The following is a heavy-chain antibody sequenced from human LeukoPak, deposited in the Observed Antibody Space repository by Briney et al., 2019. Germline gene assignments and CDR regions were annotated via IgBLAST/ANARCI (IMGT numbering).Heavy chain of an antibody. Sequence: GGSLRLSCAASGFTFSSYGMHWVRQAPGKGLEWGAVIWYDGSNKYYADSVKGRFTISRDNSKNTLYLQINSLRAEDTAGYYCARYYYDSSGYSPFDYWGQGTLLTVSS. V-gene: IGHV3-33*01. D-gene: IGHD3-22*01. J-gene: IGHJ4*02. CDR1: GFTFSSYG. CDR2: IWYDGSNK. CDR3: ARYYYDSSGYSPFDY.